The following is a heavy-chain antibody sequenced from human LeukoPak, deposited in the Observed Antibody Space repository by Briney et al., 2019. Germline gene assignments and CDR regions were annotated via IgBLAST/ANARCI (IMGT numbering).Heavy chain of an antibody. J-gene: IGHJ2*01. CDR2: IKQDGSEK. Sequence: TGGSLRLSCAASGFTFSSYWMSWVRQAPGKGLEWGANIKQDGSEKYYVDSVKGRFTISRDNSKNTLYLQMNSLRAEDTAVYYCAKEFGCSSTSCSDLWGRGTLVTVSS. CDR1: GFTFSSYW. D-gene: IGHD2-2*01. CDR3: AKEFGCSSTSCSDL. V-gene: IGHV3-7*01.